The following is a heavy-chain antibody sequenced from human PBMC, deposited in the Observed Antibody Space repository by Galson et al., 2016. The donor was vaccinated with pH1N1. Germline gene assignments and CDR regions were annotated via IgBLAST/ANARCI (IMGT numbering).Heavy chain of an antibody. V-gene: IGHV1-18*01. Sequence: SVKVSCKASGYTFTTYGIDWVRQAPGQGLEWMGWISTYTGNAKYAQKFQGRLTLTTDPFTNIAYMDLGSLASDDTATYFCASRRILECSGGSCYLYSWGQGTLVTVSS. CDR2: ISTYTGNA. CDR3: ASRRILECSGGSCYLYS. CDR1: GYTFTTYG. D-gene: IGHD2-15*01. J-gene: IGHJ4*02.